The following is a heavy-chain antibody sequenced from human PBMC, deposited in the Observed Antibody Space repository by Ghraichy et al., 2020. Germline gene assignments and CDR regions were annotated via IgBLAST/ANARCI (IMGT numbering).Heavy chain of an antibody. CDR1: GFTFSSYS. CDR2: ISSSSSYI. CDR3: AREQYSSGPDAFDI. Sequence: GGSLRLSCAASGFTFSSYSMNWVRQAPGKGLEWVSSISSSSSYIYYADSVKGRFTISRDNAKNSLYLQMNSLKAEDTAVYYWAREQYSSGPDAFDIWGQGTMVTVSS. J-gene: IGHJ3*02. D-gene: IGHD6-19*01. V-gene: IGHV3-21*01.